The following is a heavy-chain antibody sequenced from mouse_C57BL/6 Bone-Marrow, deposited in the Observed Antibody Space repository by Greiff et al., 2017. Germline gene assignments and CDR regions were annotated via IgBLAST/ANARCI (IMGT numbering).Heavy chain of an antibody. J-gene: IGHJ3*01. CDR3: SRRTTETGIAY. V-gene: IGHV1-53*01. Sequence: QVQLQQPGPELVKPGASVKLSCKASGYTFTSYWMHWVKQRPGQGLEWIGNINPCNGGTNYNEKFKSKATLTVDKSSSTAYMQLRGLTSDYSAVYDCSRRTTETGIAYWGQGTLVTVAA. D-gene: IGHD4-1*02. CDR1: GYTFTSYW. CDR2: INPCNGGT.